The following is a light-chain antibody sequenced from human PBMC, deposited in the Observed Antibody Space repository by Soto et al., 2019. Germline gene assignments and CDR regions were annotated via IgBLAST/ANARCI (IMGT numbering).Light chain of an antibody. J-gene: IGKJ5*01. V-gene: IGKV1-27*01. Sequence: DIQMTQSPSSLSASVGDRVTITCRASQGISNYLAWYQQKPGKVPKLLIYAASTLQSGVPSRFRGRGSGTDFTLTISSLQPEDVATYYCQKYNSAPRTFGQGTRLEIK. CDR2: AAS. CDR1: QGISNY. CDR3: QKYNSAPRT.